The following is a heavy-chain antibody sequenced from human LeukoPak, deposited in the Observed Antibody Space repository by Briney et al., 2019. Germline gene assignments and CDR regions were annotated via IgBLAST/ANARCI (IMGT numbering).Heavy chain of an antibody. D-gene: IGHD6-13*01. CDR3: ARGKYSSSWYKILDAFDI. CDR2: ITSTSSTM. Sequence: GGSLRLSCAASGFSFSSYSMNWVRQAPGKGLEWVSYITSTSSTMYYADGVKGRFAISRDNVKNSLYLQMNSLRAEDTAVYYCARGKYSSSWYKILDAFDIWGQGTMVTVSS. V-gene: IGHV3-48*01. CDR1: GFSFSSYS. J-gene: IGHJ3*02.